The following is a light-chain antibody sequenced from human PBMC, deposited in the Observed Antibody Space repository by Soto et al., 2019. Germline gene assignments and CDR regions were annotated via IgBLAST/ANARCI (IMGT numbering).Light chain of an antibody. V-gene: IGLV2-18*02. CDR3: SSFTSSNTWV. CDR1: SSDVGSYNR. J-gene: IGLJ3*02. Sequence: QSALTQPPSVSGSPGQSGTISCTGTSSDVGSYNRVSWYQQPPGTAPKLIIYGVSNRPSGVPDRFFASKSGNTASLTISGLQAEDEADYYCSSFTSSNTWVFGGGTKVTVL. CDR2: GVS.